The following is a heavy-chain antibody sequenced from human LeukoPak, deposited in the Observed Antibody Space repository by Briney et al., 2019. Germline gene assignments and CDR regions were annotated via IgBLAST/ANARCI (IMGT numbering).Heavy chain of an antibody. CDR2: ISSSGSTI. CDR1: GFTFSSYE. D-gene: IGHD3-9*01. CDR3: ARVHDILSYMDV. J-gene: IGHJ6*03. V-gene: IGHV3-48*03. Sequence: QAGGSLRLSCAASGFTFSSYEMNWVRQAPGKGLEWVSYISSSGSTIYYADSVKGRFTISRDNAKNSLYLQMNSLRAEDTAVYYCARVHDILSYMDVWGKGTTVTVSS.